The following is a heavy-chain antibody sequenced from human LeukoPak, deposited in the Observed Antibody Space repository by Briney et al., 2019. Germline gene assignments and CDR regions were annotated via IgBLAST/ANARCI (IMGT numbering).Heavy chain of an antibody. CDR3: AKEPIWFGELFFDY. CDR2: ISGSGGST. D-gene: IGHD3-10*01. J-gene: IGHJ4*02. Sequence: PGGSQRLSCAASGFTFSSYAMSWVRQAPGKGLEWVSAISGSGGSTYYADSVKGRFTISRDNSKNTLYLQMDSLRAEDTAVYYCAKEPIWFGELFFDYWGQGTLVTVSS. CDR1: GFTFSSYA. V-gene: IGHV3-23*01.